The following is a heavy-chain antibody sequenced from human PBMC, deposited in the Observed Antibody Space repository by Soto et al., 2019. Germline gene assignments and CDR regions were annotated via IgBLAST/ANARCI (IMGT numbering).Heavy chain of an antibody. V-gene: IGHV4-4*02. CDR3: ARQGAPHDYGDYVFDY. D-gene: IGHD4-17*01. CDR1: SDSISSNNW. Sequence: SETLSLTCAVSSDSISSNNWWSWVRQPPGKGLEWIGDIYHSGSTNYNPSLKSRVTISVDKSKNQFSLKLSSVTAADTAVYYCARQGAPHDYGDYVFDYWGQGTLVTVSS. CDR2: IYHSGST. J-gene: IGHJ4*02.